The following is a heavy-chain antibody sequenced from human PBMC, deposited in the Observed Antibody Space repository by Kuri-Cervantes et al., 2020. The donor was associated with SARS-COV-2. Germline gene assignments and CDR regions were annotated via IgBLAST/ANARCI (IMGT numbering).Heavy chain of an antibody. CDR3: ARSFRYCSGGSCYDYYYGMDV. D-gene: IGHD2-15*01. CDR2: IYSGGST. V-gene: IGHV3-NL1*01. Sequence: GGSLRLSCAASGFTFSSYGMHWVRQAPGKGLEWVSVIYSGGSTYYADSVKGRFTISRDNSKNTLYLQMNSLRAEDTAVYYCARSFRYCSGGSCYDYYYGMDVWGQGTTVTVSS. J-gene: IGHJ6*02. CDR1: GFTFSSYG.